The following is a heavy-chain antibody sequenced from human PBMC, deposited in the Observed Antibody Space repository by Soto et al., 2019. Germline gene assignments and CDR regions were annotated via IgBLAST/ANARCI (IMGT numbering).Heavy chain of an antibody. D-gene: IGHD3-10*01. CDR2: IGTAGDP. J-gene: IGHJ6*02. V-gene: IGHV3-13*05. Sequence: PGGSLRLSCAASGFTFSSYDMHWVRQATGKGLEWVSAIGTAGDPYYPGSVKGRFTISRENAKNSLYPQMNSLRAGDTAVYYCARGHSVRYYGMDVWGQGTTVTVSS. CDR3: ARGHSVRYYGMDV. CDR1: GFTFSSYD.